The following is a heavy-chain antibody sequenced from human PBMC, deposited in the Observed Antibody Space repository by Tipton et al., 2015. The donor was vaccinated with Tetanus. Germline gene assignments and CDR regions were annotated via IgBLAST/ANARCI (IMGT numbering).Heavy chain of an antibody. CDR2: LNPKTGSA. CDR1: GYTFTSYG. CDR3: ASGSSIRHGLDV. D-gene: IGHD2-2*01. Sequence: QLVQSGAEEKKPGASVKVSCKASGYTFTSYGLNWVRKAAGRGIEWMGWLNPKTGSAAYAPSFQGRVSMTTNTSITTAFMEVTDLTYEDTAVYYCASGSSIRHGLDVWGHGTSVTVSS. V-gene: IGHV1-8*01. J-gene: IGHJ6*02.